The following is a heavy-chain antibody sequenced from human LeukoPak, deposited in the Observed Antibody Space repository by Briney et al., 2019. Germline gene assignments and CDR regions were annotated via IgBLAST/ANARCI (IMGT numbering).Heavy chain of an antibody. CDR2: INPSSGST. J-gene: IGHJ5*02. Sequence: ASVKVSCKASGYTFTSYYMHWVRQAPGQGLEWMGIINPSSGSTSYTQKLQGRVTMTRDTSTSTVYMDLSSLRSEDTAVYYCARASSDFGELFPWGQGTLVSASS. V-gene: IGHV1-46*01. D-gene: IGHD3-10*01. CDR1: GYTFTSYY. CDR3: ARASSDFGELFP.